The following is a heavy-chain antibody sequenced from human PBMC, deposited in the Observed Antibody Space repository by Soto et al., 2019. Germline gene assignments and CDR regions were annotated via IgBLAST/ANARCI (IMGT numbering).Heavy chain of an antibody. Sequence: GGSLRLSCAASGFTFSSYAMSWVRQAPGKGLEWVSVISGDGGSTYYADSVKGRFTISRDNSKNTLYLQMNSLRAEDTAVYYCAITMVWGAISDYYYGIDVWAQGTTVTVSS. D-gene: IGHD3-10*01. CDR3: AITMVWGAISDYYYGIDV. J-gene: IGHJ6*02. CDR1: GFTFSSYA. V-gene: IGHV3-23*01. CDR2: ISGDGGST.